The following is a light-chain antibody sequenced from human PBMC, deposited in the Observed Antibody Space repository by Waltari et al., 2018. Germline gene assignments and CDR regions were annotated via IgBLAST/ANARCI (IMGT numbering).Light chain of an antibody. Sequence: DIVLTQSPATLSLSPGQRATLSCRASQSIHNYLAWYQQKPGQAPRLLIYDTSNRATGISARFSGSGFGTDFTLTISSLEPEDFAVYYCQQRRNWPLTFGGGNKVEIK. CDR1: QSIHNY. CDR3: QQRRNWPLT. J-gene: IGKJ4*01. V-gene: IGKV3-11*01. CDR2: DTS.